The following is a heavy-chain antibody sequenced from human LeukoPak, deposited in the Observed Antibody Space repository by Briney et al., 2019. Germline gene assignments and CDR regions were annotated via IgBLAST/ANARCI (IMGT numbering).Heavy chain of an antibody. J-gene: IGHJ4*02. D-gene: IGHD5-18*01. V-gene: IGHV3-23*01. CDR1: GFTFSSSA. CDR2: ISNNGGYT. Sequence: GGSLRLSCAASGFTFSSSAMSWVRQAPGKGLEWVSAISNNGGYTYYADSVQGRFTISRDNSKNTLYLQMNSLRAEDTAVYYCAKRMRDTDYYFDYWGQGTLVTVSS. CDR3: AKRMRDTDYYFDY.